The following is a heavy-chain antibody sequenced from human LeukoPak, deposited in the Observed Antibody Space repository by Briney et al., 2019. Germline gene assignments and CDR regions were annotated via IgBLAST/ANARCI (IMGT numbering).Heavy chain of an antibody. J-gene: IGHJ3*02. Sequence: GESLRLSCAASGFTFSSYGMHWVRQAPGKGLGWVAFIRNDGSNKYYADSVKGRFTISRDNSTNTLYLQMNSLRAEDTAVYYCAKPLIPEYYYDSSGYYPGAFDIWGQGTMVTVSS. V-gene: IGHV3-30*02. CDR1: GFTFSSYG. CDR3: AKPLIPEYYYDSSGYYPGAFDI. D-gene: IGHD3-22*01. CDR2: IRNDGSNK.